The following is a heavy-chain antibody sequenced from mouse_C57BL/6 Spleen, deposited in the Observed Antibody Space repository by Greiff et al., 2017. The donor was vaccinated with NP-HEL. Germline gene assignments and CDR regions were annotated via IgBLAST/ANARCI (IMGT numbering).Heavy chain of an antibody. CDR2: ISSGSSTI. D-gene: IGHD1-1*01. Sequence: EVQVVESGGGLVKPGGSLKLSCAASGFTFSDYGMHWVRQAPEKGLEWVAYISSGSSTIYYADTVKGRFTISRDNAKNTLFLQMTSLRSEDTAMYYCARPSTVVAIYAMDYWGQGTSVTVSS. CDR3: ARPSTVVAIYAMDY. CDR1: GFTFSDYG. V-gene: IGHV5-17*01. J-gene: IGHJ4*01.